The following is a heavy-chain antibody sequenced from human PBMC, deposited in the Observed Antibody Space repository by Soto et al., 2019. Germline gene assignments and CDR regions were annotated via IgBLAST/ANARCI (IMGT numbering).Heavy chain of an antibody. V-gene: IGHV1-8*01. CDR2: MDPKSGAT. J-gene: IGHJ4*02. Sequence: QVQLVQSGAEVKKPGDSVKVSCKASGSTFSTYDISCVRQAPGQGLEWMGWMDPKSGATDYAQKFQGRVTMTSNTSINTAYMELSRLTSEDTAVYYCAGGRGWRDFWGQGTLVTVSS. D-gene: IGHD6-19*01. CDR3: AGGRGWRDF. CDR1: GSTFSTYD.